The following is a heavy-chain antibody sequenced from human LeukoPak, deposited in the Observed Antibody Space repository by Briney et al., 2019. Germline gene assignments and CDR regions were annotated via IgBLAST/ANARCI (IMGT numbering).Heavy chain of an antibody. CDR1: GFTFSSYA. J-gene: IGHJ4*02. Sequence: GGSLRLSCAASGFTFSSYAMSWVRQAPGKGLEWVSAISGSGGSTYYADSVKGRFTISRDNSKNTLYLQVNSLRAEDTAVYYCAKVVTGTRGPFDYWGQGTLVTASS. V-gene: IGHV3-23*01. CDR2: ISGSGGST. CDR3: AKVVTGTRGPFDY. D-gene: IGHD2-21*02.